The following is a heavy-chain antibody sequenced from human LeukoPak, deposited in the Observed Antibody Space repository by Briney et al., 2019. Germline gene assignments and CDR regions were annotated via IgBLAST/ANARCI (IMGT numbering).Heavy chain of an antibody. V-gene: IGHV4-4*07. J-gene: IGHJ4*02. CDR2: IYSTGRS. Sequence: SDTLSLTCTVSGGSISNYFWSWVRQPAGKGLEWIGRIYSTGRSDYNPSLKSRITMSVDTSKNQFSLKLSSMTAADTAVYYCARDGPRSGYDLGHFDNLGQGTLVTASS. CDR1: GGSISNYF. D-gene: IGHD5-12*01. CDR3: ARDGPRSGYDLGHFDN.